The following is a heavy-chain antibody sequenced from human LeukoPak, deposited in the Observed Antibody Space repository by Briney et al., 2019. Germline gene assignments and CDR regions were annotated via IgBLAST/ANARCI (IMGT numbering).Heavy chain of an antibody. CDR1: GYTFTGYY. D-gene: IGHD3-3*01. J-gene: IGHJ4*02. Sequence: ASVKVSCKASGYTFTGYYMHWVRQAPGQGLEWKGWINPNSGGTDYAQKFQGRVTMTRDTSISTAYMELSRLRSDDTAVYYCARVITIFGVVIRCPDYWGQGTLVTVSS. CDR2: INPNSGGT. V-gene: IGHV1-2*02. CDR3: ARVITIFGVVIRCPDY.